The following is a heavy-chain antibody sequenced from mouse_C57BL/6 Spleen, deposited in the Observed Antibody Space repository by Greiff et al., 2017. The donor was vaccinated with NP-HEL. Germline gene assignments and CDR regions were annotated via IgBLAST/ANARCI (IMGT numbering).Heavy chain of an antibody. J-gene: IGHJ2*01. V-gene: IGHV3-6*01. CDR1: GYSITSGYY. D-gene: IGHD1-1*01. CDR2: ISYDGSN. CDR3: ARVDYGSSDY. Sequence: DVKLVESGPGLVKPSQSLSLTCSVTGYSITSGYYWNWIRQFPGNKLEWMGYISYDGSNNYNPSLKNRISITRDTSKNQFFLKLNSVTTEDTATYYCARVDYGSSDYWGQGTTLTVSS.